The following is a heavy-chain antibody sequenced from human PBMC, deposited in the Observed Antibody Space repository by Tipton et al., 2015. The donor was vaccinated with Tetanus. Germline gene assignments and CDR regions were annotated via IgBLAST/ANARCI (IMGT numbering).Heavy chain of an antibody. Sequence: LRLSCAVYGGSSSSFYWSWIRQPPGGGLEWIGEINQRGGLSYNPSLKSRATISVDTSKSQFSLNLTSVTAADTAVYFCSRQEPPRRFFYDSSGSSAWGQGTLVTVSS. D-gene: IGHD3-22*01. CDR3: SRQEPPRRFFYDSSGSSA. CDR1: GGSSSSFY. J-gene: IGHJ5*02. V-gene: IGHV4-34*01. CDR2: INQRGGL.